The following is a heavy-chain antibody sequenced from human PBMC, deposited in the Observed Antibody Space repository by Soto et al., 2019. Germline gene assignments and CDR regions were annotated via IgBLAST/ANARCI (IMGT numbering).Heavy chain of an antibody. V-gene: IGHV3-30-3*01. CDR1: GFTFSSYA. CDR3: ARDPTPSSSGGFDY. J-gene: IGHJ4*02. CDR2: ISYDGSNK. Sequence: GGSLRLSCAASGFTFSSYAMHWVRQAPGKGLEWVAVISYDGSNKYYADSVKGRFTISRDNSKNTLYLQMNSLRAEDTAVYYCARDPTPSSSGGFDYWGQGTLVTVSS. D-gene: IGHD1-26*01.